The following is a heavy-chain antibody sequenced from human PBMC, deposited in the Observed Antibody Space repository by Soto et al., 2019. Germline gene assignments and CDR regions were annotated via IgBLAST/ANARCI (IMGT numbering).Heavy chain of an antibody. D-gene: IGHD3-10*01. V-gene: IGHV2-26*01. CDR1: WFSLSNARMG. CDR3: ARISYYYGSGIHIKNYYYSYMDV. Sequence: SGPTLGNPTETLTLTCTVSWFSLSNARMGVSWIRQPPGKALECLAHIFSNDEKSYSTSLKSRLTISKDTSKSQVVLTMTNMDPVDTATYYCARISYYYGSGIHIKNYYYSYMDVWGKXTTVTVSS. CDR2: IFSNDEK. J-gene: IGHJ6*03.